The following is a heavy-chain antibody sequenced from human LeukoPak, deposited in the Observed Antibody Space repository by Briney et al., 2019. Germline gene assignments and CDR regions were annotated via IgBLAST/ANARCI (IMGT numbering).Heavy chain of an antibody. J-gene: IGHJ4*02. D-gene: IGHD3-10*01. CDR2: IYSGGST. CDR1: GFTVSSNY. V-gene: IGHV3-66*01. Sequence: GGSLRLSCAASGFTVSSNYMSWVRQAPGKGLEWVSVIYSGGSTYYADSVKGRFTISRDNSKNTLYLQMNSLRAEDTAVYYCARVLADYYGSGSPFDCWGQGTLVTVSS. CDR3: ARVLADYYGSGSPFDC.